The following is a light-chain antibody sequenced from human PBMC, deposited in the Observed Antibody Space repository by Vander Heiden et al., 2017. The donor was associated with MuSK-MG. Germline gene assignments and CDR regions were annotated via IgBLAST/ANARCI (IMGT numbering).Light chain of an antibody. CDR1: SGHSSYS. CDR3: QTWATGIRV. J-gene: IGLJ3*02. V-gene: IGLV4-69*01. CDR2: LNSDGSH. Sequence: QVVLTQSPSASASPGASVKLTCTLSSGHSSYSIAWHQQRPEKGPRYLMKLNSDGSHSKGDGIPDRFSGSSSGAERYLTISSLQSDDEADYYCQTWATGIRVFGGGTKLTVL.